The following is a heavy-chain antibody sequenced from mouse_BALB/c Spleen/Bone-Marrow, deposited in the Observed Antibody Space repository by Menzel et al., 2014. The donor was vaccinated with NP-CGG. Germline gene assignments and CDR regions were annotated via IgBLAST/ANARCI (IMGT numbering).Heavy chain of an antibody. J-gene: IGHJ1*01. CDR2: IYPGGGYT. CDR3: AREVRRYFDV. V-gene: IGHV1-63*02. D-gene: IGHD2-14*01. Sequence: QVQLQQSGAELVRPGTSVKISCKASGYTLTNYWLGWVKPRPGHGLEWIGDIYPGGGYTNYNEKFKGKATLTADTSSSTAYMQLSSLTSEDSAVYFCAREVRRYFDVWGAGTTVTVSS. CDR1: GYTLTNYW.